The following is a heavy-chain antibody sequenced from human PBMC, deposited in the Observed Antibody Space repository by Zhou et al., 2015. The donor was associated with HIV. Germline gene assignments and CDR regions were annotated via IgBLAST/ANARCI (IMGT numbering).Heavy chain of an antibody. J-gene: IGHJ6*03. Sequence: QVQLVQSGAEVKKPGSSVKVSCKASGGTFSSYTISWVRQAPGQGLEWMGRIIPILGIANYAQKFQGRVTITADKSTSTAYMELSSLRSEDTAVYYCARETWAARDYYYYLDVWGKGTTVTVSS. CDR2: IIPILGIA. CDR1: GGTFSSYT. D-gene: IGHD6-6*01. CDR3: ARETWAARDYYYYLDV. V-gene: IGHV1-69*08.